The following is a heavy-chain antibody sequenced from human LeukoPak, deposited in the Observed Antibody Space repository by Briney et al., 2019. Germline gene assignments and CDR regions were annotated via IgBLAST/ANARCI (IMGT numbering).Heavy chain of an antibody. CDR3: ARDPGWGAYDI. V-gene: IGHV3-7*01. J-gene: IGHJ3*02. CDR2: IEGDGSAK. D-gene: IGHD7-27*01. Sequence: PGGSLRLSCAASAFTFSRYWMSWVRQAPGKGLECVANIEGDGSAKNYVDSVKGRFTISRDNAENSLYLQMDSLRVEDTAIYYCARDPGWGAYDIWGQGAMVPVSS. CDR1: AFTFSRYW.